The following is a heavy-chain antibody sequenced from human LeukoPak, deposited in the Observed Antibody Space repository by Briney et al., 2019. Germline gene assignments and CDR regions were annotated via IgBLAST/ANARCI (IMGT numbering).Heavy chain of an antibody. J-gene: IGHJ5*02. CDR3: ARKGGGQLVNTRRWFDP. CDR1: GGSFSAYY. D-gene: IGHD6-6*01. CDR2: INPSGST. V-gene: IGHV4-34*01. Sequence: SETLSLTCAVYGGSFSAYYWSWIRQPPGKGLEWIGEINPSGSTSYNPSLKSRVTISIDTSKNQFSLKLSSVTAADTAVYYCARKGGGQLVNTRRWFDPWGQGTLVTVSS.